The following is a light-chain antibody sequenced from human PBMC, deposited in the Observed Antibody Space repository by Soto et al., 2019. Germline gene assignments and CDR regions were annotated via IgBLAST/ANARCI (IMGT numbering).Light chain of an antibody. Sequence: EIVVAQSPAALSLSPGERATRSCRSSQSVSSYLAWYQQKPGQAPRLLIYDASNRATGIPARFSGSGSGTDFTLTISSLEPEDFAVYYCQQRSNWQGATFGGGTKVDIK. J-gene: IGKJ4*01. CDR2: DAS. CDR3: QQRSNWQGAT. V-gene: IGKV3-11*01. CDR1: QSVSSY.